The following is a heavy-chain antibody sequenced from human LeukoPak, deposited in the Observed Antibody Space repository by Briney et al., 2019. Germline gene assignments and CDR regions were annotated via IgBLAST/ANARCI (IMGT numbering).Heavy chain of an antibody. V-gene: IGHV3-7*05. Sequence: GGSLRLSCAASGFTFSNSWMTWVRQALGKGLEWVANIKQDGSNKYYVDSVKGRFTISRDNAKDSLYLQMDSLRAEDTAVYYCARDSFWTRFDPWGQGTLVTVSS. CDR3: ARDSFWTRFDP. D-gene: IGHD3/OR15-3a*01. J-gene: IGHJ5*02. CDR1: GFTFSNSW. CDR2: IKQDGSNK.